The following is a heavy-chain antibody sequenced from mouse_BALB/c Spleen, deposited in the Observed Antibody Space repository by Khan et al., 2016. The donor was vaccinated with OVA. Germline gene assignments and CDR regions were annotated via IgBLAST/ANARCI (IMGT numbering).Heavy chain of an antibody. CDR1: GSSITSDYA. J-gene: IGHJ3*01. CDR3: AMGRTY. Sequence: EVQLQESGPGLVKPSQSLSLTCTVTGSSITSDYAWNWFRQFPGNKLVWMGYISYSGSTSYNPSLKSRISITRDTSKNQFFLHWISVTTEATATYYCAMGRTYWGQGTLVTVSA. CDR2: ISYSGST. V-gene: IGHV3-2*02. D-gene: IGHD4-1*01.